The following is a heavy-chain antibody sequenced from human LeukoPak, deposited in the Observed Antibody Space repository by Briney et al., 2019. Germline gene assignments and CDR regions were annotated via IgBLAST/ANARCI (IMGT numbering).Heavy chain of an antibody. CDR1: GFIFSSYG. J-gene: IGHJ6*03. V-gene: IGHV3-30*02. Sequence: GGSLRLSCAASGFIFSSYGMHWVRQAPGKGLEWVAFIRYDGSNKYYADSVKGRFTISRDNSKNTLYLQMNSLRAEDTAVYYCAKSDVTYYDILTGYYRDYYYYYMDVWGKGTTVTISS. CDR3: AKSDVTYYDILTGYYRDYYYYYMDV. CDR2: IRYDGSNK. D-gene: IGHD3-9*01.